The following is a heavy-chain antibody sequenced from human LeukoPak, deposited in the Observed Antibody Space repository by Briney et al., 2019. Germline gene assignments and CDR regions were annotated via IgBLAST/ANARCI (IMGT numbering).Heavy chain of an antibody. D-gene: IGHD2-15*01. J-gene: IGHJ3*02. Sequence: PGGSLRLSCAASGFTFSSYSMNWVRQAPGKGLEWVSYISSSGTIYYADSVKGRFTISRDNAKNSLYLQMNSLRAEDTAVYYCASGRGPADAFDIWGQGTMVTVSS. CDR1: GFTFSSYS. CDR2: ISSSGTI. V-gene: IGHV3-48*01. CDR3: ASGRGPADAFDI.